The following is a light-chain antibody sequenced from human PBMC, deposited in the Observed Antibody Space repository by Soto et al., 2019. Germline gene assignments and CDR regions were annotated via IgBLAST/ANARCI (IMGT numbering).Light chain of an antibody. V-gene: IGKV3-15*01. CDR3: QQYNNWPPVIT. CDR1: QSVSSN. CDR2: GAS. Sequence: EIVMTQSPATLSVCRGERATLSCRASQSVSSNLAWYQQKPGQAPRLLIYGASTRATGIPARFSGSGSGTEFTLTISSLQSEDFAVYYCQQYNNWPPVITFGQGTRLEIK. J-gene: IGKJ5*01.